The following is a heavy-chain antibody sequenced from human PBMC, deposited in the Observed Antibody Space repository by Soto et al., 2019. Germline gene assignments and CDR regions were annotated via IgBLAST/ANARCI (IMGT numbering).Heavy chain of an antibody. V-gene: IGHV3-30-3*01. J-gene: IGHJ4*02. D-gene: IGHD1-1*01. CDR1: GFTFSSYA. CDR2: ISYDGSNK. CDR3: ARDANWNWGYFDY. Sequence: GWSLRLSCAASGFTFSSYAMHWVRQAPGKGLEWVAVISYDGSNKYYADSVKGRFTISRDNSKNTLYLQMNSLRAEDTAVYYCARDANWNWGYFDYWGQGTLVTVSS.